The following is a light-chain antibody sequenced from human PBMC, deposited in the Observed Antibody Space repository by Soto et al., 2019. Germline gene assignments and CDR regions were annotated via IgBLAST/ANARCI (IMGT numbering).Light chain of an antibody. CDR1: SSDVGGYNY. CDR3: SSYGGSNNLV. V-gene: IGLV2-8*01. J-gene: IGLJ3*02. Sequence: QSALTQPPSASGSPGQSVTISCTGTSSDVGGYNYVSWYQQHPGKAPKLMIYEVSQRPSGVPDRFSGSKSGYTASLTVSGRQPAEDADYYCSSYGGSNNLVFGGGTKVTVL. CDR2: EVS.